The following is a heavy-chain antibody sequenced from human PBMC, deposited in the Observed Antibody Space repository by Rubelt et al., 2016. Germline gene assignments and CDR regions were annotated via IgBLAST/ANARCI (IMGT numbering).Heavy chain of an antibody. V-gene: IGHV3-23*01. Sequence: EVKLLGSGGGLVRPGGSLGFSCAASGSTFSSNALSWFGKAQGRGLEWVSRVRGPGGTTDYAASWTGRFTISRHNSKNKLYLQMNSLRAEDTAVYYCARGIAALEGMDVWGQGTTVTVSS. CDR2: VRGPGGTT. D-gene: IGHD6-6*01. J-gene: IGHJ6*02. CDR3: ARGIAALEGMDV. CDR1: GSTFSSNA.